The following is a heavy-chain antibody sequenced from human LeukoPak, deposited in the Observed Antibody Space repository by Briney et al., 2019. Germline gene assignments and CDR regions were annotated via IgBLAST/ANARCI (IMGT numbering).Heavy chain of an antibody. CDR2: INPNSGGT. CDR1: GYTFTGYY. Sequence: ASVKVSCKASGYTFTGYYMHWVRQAPGQGLEWMGWINPNSGGTNYAQKFQGRVTMTRDTSISTAYMELSSLRSEDTAVYYCARDQVPYYYDSSGSAIDYWGQGTLVTVSS. J-gene: IGHJ4*02. V-gene: IGHV1-2*02. D-gene: IGHD3-22*01. CDR3: ARDQVPYYYDSSGSAIDY.